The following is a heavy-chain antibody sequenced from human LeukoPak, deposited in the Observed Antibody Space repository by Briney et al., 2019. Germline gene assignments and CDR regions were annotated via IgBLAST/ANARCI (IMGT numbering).Heavy chain of an antibody. J-gene: IGHJ5*02. CDR1: GYTFTGYY. CDR2: INPNSGGT. CDR3: ARDLNIGGYCSSTSCYAYWFDP. D-gene: IGHD2-2*01. Sequence: ASVKVSCKASGYTFTGYYMHGVRQAPGQGLEWMGWINPNSGGTNYAQKFQGRVTMTRDTSISTAYMELSRLRSDDTAVYFCARDLNIGGYCSSTSCYAYWFDPWGQGTLVTVSS. V-gene: IGHV1-2*02.